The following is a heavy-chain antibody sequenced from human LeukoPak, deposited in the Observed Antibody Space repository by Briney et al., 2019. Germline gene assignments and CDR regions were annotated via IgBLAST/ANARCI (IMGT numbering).Heavy chain of an antibody. J-gene: IGHJ6*03. CDR1: GFTVSSNY. Sequence: GGSLRLSCAASGFTVSSNYMSWVRQAPGKGLEWVSVIYSGGSTYYADSVKGRFTISRDNSKNTLYLQMNSLRAEDTAVYYCALLLWFGELLRLFLLYYYMDVWGKGTTVTISS. CDR2: IYSGGST. CDR3: ALLLWFGELLRLFLLYYYMDV. V-gene: IGHV3-53*01. D-gene: IGHD3-10*01.